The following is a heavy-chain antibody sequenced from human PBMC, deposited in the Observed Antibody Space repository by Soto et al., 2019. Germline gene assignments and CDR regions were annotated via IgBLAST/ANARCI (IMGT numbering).Heavy chain of an antibody. CDR3: ARDPPFPGGGIRRVPYDAFDI. CDR2: ISSSSSTI. J-gene: IGHJ3*02. V-gene: IGHV3-48*01. D-gene: IGHD3-16*02. CDR1: GFTFSSYS. Sequence: GGSLRLSCAASGFTFSSYSMNWVRQAPGKGLEWVSYISSSSSTIYYADSVKGRFTISRDNAKNSLYLQMNSLRAEDTAMYYCARDPPFPGGGIRRVPYDAFDIWGQGTMVTVSS.